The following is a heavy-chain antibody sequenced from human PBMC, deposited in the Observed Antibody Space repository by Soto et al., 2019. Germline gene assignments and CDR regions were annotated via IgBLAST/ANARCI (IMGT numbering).Heavy chain of an antibody. CDR3: ATPTQSYYDFWSGQSDC. Sequence: GGSLRLSCAASGFTFSSYTMHWVRQAPGKGLEWVAVISYDGSNKYYADSVKGRFTISRDNSKNTLYLQMNSLRAEDTAVCYCATPTQSYYDFWSGQSDCWGQGTLVTVSS. CDR1: GFTFSSYT. J-gene: IGHJ4*02. V-gene: IGHV3-30-3*01. CDR2: ISYDGSNK. D-gene: IGHD3-3*01.